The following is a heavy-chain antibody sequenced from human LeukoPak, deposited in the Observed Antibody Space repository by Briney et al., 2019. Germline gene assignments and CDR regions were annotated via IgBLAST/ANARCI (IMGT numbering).Heavy chain of an antibody. V-gene: IGHV3-7*01. J-gene: IGHJ4*02. CDR2: IKQDGSEK. CDR3: ARDSAGNDY. Sequence: DGSLRLSCAASGFTFSTYWMSWVRQAAGEGLEWVDNIKQDGSEKYYVDSVKGRFTISRDNAKNSLYLQMNSLRAEDTAMYYCARDSAGNDYWGQGTLVTVSS. CDR1: GFTFSTYW. D-gene: IGHD6-13*01.